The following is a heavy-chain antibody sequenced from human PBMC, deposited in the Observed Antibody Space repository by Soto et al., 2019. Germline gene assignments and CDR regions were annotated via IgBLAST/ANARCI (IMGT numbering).Heavy chain of an antibody. Sequence: EAQLLEPGGGLVQPGGSLRLSCAASGFTFNNYAMSWVRRAPGKGLEWVSAISGSGRSTYYADSVKGRFTISRDTSRKPVVLPMNSLRGEDTAVYYCAKDDAPAAPSTLDNWGRGTLVTVSS. J-gene: IGHJ4*02. CDR2: ISGSGRST. CDR3: AKDDAPAAPSTLDN. CDR1: GFTFNNYA. V-gene: IGHV3-23*01. D-gene: IGHD2-2*01.